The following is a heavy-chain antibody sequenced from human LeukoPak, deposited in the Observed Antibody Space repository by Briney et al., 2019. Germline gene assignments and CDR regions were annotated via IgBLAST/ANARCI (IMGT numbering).Heavy chain of an antibody. CDR3: AKGYYGSGSYGWFDP. CDR1: GFTFSSYE. V-gene: IGHV3-23*01. D-gene: IGHD3-10*01. CDR2: ISGSGDRT. Sequence: GGSLRLSCAASGFTFSSYEMNWVRQAPGKGLKWVSAISGSGDRTYHADSVKGRFTISRDNSKNTLYLHMNSLRAEDTAVYYCAKGYYGSGSYGWFDPWGQGTLVTVSS. J-gene: IGHJ5*02.